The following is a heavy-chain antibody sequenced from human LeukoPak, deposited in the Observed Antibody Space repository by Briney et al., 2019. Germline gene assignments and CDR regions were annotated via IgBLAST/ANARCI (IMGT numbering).Heavy chain of an antibody. CDR1: GFTFSNYA. CDR2: ISSNGNNK. V-gene: IGHV3-30-3*01. J-gene: IGHJ3*02. D-gene: IGHD1-14*01. CDR3: ARSRAPTADPDAFDI. Sequence: GRSLRLSCAASGFTFSNYAMHCVRQAPGKGLEWVAVISSNGNNKYYADSVKGRFTISRDSSKNTLYLQMNSLSGEDTAVYYCARSRAPTADPDAFDIWGQGTLVTVSS.